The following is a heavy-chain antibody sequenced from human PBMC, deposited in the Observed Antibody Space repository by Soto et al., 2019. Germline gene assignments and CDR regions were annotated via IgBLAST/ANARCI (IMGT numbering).Heavy chain of an antibody. J-gene: IGHJ1*01. V-gene: IGHV3-23*01. CDR3: AKDLLAGN. CDR2: IRGSGVTT. D-gene: IGHD1-26*01. Sequence: EVQLLESGGGLVQSGGSLRLSCAASGFTFSTYTMSWVRQAPGKGLEWVSAIRGSGVTTYYADSVKGRFTISRDNFMNTLFLKMNSLRAEDTGVYYCAKDLLAGNWGQGTLVTVSS. CDR1: GFTFSTYT.